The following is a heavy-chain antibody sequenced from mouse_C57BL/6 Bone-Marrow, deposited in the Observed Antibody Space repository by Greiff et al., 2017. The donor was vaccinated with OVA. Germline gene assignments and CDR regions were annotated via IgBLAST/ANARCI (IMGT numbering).Heavy chain of an antibody. CDR3: ARSYDYLYFDV. CDR1: GYTFTSYG. J-gene: IGHJ1*03. CDR2: IYPRSGNT. V-gene: IGHV1-81*01. D-gene: IGHD2-4*01. Sequence: VQLQESGAELARPGASVKLSCKASGYTFTSYGISWVKQSTGQGLEWIGEIYPRSGNTYYNEKFKGKATLTADKSSSTAYMELRSLTSEDSAVYFCARSYDYLYFDVWGTGTTVTVSS.